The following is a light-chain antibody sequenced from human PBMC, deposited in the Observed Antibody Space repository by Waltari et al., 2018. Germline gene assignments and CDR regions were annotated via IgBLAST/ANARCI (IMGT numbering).Light chain of an antibody. CDR1: QSVSSN. J-gene: IGKJ1*01. CDR3: QHYVPSPPWT. Sequence: EIVLTQSPGTLSLSPGERATLSCRASQSVSSNLAWYQQKPGQAPRLLISGSSSGATGIPDRFSGSGSGTDFTLTISRLEPEDFAVYYCQHYVPSPPWTFGQGTKVEIK. CDR2: GSS. V-gene: IGKV3-20*01.